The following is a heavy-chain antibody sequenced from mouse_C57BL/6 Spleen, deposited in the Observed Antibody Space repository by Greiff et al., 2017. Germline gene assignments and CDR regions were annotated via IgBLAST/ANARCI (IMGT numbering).Heavy chain of an antibody. Sequence: QVQLQQPGAELVKPGASVKLSCTASGYTFTSYWMHWVKQRPGQGLEWIGMIHPNSGSTNYNEKFKRKATLTVDKSSSTAYMQLSSLTSEDSAVYDCARDRYYYYGFAYWGQGTLVTVSA. CDR2: IHPNSGST. D-gene: IGHD1-1*01. CDR1: GYTFTSYW. CDR3: ARDRYYYYGFAY. V-gene: IGHV1-64*01. J-gene: IGHJ3*01.